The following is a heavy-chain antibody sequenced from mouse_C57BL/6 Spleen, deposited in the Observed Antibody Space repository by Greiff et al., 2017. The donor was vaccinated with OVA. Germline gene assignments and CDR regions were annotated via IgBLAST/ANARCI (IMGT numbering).Heavy chain of an antibody. CDR1: GFTFTDYY. J-gene: IGHJ1*03. CDR3: ARCYHEDWYCDV. Sequence: EVMLVESGGGLVQPGGSLSLSCAASGFTFTDYYMSWVRQPPGKALEWLGFIRNKANGYTTEYSASVKGRFTISRDNSQSILYLQMNALRAEDSATYYCARCYHEDWYCDVWGTGTTVTVSS. D-gene: IGHD1-1*01. V-gene: IGHV7-3*01. CDR2: IRNKANGYTT.